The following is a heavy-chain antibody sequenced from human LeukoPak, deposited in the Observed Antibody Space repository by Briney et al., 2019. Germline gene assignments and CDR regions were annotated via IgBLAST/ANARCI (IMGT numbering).Heavy chain of an antibody. CDR3: ARSDSPSRYCTNGVCFFPPSYYMDV. D-gene: IGHD2-8*01. Sequence: ASVKVSCKASGGTFSSYAISWVRQAPGQGLGWMGGIIPIFGTANYAQKFQGRVTITTDESTSTAYMELSSLRSEDTAVYYCARSDSPSRYCTNGVCFFPPSYYMDVWGKGTTVTVSS. CDR2: IIPIFGTA. V-gene: IGHV1-69*05. J-gene: IGHJ6*03. CDR1: GGTFSSYA.